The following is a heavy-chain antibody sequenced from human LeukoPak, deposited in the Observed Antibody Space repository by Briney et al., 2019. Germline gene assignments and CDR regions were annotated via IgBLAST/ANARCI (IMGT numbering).Heavy chain of an antibody. CDR2: IKLDGSEK. D-gene: IGHD5-12*01. J-gene: IGHJ4*02. CDR1: GFTLSRYW. V-gene: IGHV3-7*04. CDR3: ARDLAYSAYAD. Sequence: PGGSLRLSCAASGFTLSRYWMSWVRQAPGKGLEWVANIKLDGSEKYYADSVKGRFTISRDNAKNSLYRQMNSLRAEDTAVYYCARDLAYSAYADWVQGTLVTVSS.